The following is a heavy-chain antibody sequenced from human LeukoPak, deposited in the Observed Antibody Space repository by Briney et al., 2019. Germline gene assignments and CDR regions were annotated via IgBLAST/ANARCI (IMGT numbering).Heavy chain of an antibody. CDR1: GGSFSGYY. CDR3: ARPRWAGYFDY. Sequence: SETLSLTCAVYGGSFSGYYWSWIRQPPGKGLEWIGEINHSGSTNYNPSLKSRVTISVDTSKNQFSLKLSSVTAADTAVYYCARPRWAGYFDYWGQGTLVTVSS. J-gene: IGHJ4*02. V-gene: IGHV4-34*01. CDR2: INHSGST. D-gene: IGHD1-26*01.